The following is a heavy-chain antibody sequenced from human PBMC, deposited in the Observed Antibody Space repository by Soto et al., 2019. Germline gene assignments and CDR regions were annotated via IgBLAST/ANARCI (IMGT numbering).Heavy chain of an antibody. Sequence: EVQLLESGGGLIQPGGSLRLSCEASGFTFSNYGMTWVRLAPGKGLEWVSTISGSGGRTFYADPVKGRFTISRDNSKNTLYLQMKSLRAEDTAVYYCAKEMIASTLADFFDYWGQGNMVTVSS. V-gene: IGHV3-23*01. CDR2: ISGSGGRT. CDR1: GFTFSNYG. D-gene: IGHD2-21*01. CDR3: AKEMIASTLADFFDY. J-gene: IGHJ4*02.